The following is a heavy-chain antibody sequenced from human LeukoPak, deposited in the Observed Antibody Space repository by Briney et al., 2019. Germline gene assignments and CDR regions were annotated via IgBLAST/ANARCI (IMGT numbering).Heavy chain of an antibody. CDR3: AKQWLVGS. J-gene: IGHJ4*02. CDR1: GFTFSSDA. Sequence: GSLRLSCAASGFTFSSDAMNWVRQAPGKVLEWVSSIDDGDGTTHYADSVKGRFTISRDDAKNTLYLQLNSLRVEDTAVYYCAKQWLVGSWGQGTLVTVSS. V-gene: IGHV3-23*01. D-gene: IGHD6-19*01. CDR2: IDDGDGTT.